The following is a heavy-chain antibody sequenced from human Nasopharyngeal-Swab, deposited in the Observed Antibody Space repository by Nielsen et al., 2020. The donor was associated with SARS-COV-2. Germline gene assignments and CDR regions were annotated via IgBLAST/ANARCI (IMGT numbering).Heavy chain of an antibody. Sequence: GESLKISCAASGFTFSSYAMHWVRQAPGKGLEWVAVISYDGSNKYYAASVKGRFTISRDNYKNTLYLQMNSLRAEDTAVYYCARDFATAMVILDYWGQGTLVNVFS. D-gene: IGHD5-18*01. CDR2: ISYDGSNK. V-gene: IGHV3-30-3*01. CDR1: GFTFSSYA. CDR3: ARDFATAMVILDY. J-gene: IGHJ4*02.